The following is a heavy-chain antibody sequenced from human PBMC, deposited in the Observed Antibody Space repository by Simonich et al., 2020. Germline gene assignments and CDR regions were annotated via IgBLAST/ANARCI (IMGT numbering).Heavy chain of an antibody. CDR1: GFTFDDYA. CDR3: AKDIAAAGAEYFQH. Sequence: EVQLVESGGGLVQPGRSLRLSCAASGFTFDDYAMHWVRQAPGKGLEWGSGISWNRGSIGYADSVKGRFTISRDNAKNSLYLQMNSLRAEDTALYYCAKDIAAAGAEYFQHWGQGTLVTVSS. V-gene: IGHV3-9*01. CDR2: ISWNRGSI. J-gene: IGHJ1*01. D-gene: IGHD6-13*01.